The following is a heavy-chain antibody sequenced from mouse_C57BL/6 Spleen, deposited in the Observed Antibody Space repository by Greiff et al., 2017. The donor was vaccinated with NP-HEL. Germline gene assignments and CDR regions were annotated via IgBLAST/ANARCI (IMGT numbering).Heavy chain of an antibody. CDR2: LYPGDGDT. J-gene: IGHJ2*01. Sequence: SGPELVKPGASVKISCKASGYAFSSSWMNWVKQRPGKGLEWIGRLYPGDGDTNYNGKFKGKATLTADKSSSTAYMQLSSLTSEDSAVYFCAREGTTAYYFDYWGQGTTLTVSS. CDR3: AREGTTAYYFDY. V-gene: IGHV1-82*01. D-gene: IGHD1-2*01. CDR1: GYAFSSSW.